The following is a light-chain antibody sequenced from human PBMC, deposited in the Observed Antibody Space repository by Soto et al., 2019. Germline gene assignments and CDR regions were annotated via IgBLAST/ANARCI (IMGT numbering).Light chain of an antibody. Sequence: VGDRVTITCRASQSISSWLAWYQQKPGKAPKLLIYDASSLESGVPSRFSGSGSGTEFTLTISSLQPDDFATYYCQQYETFGQGTKV. CDR3: QQYET. CDR1: QSISSW. CDR2: DAS. J-gene: IGKJ1*01. V-gene: IGKV1-5*01.